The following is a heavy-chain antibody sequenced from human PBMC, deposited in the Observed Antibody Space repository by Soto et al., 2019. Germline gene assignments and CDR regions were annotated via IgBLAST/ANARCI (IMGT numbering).Heavy chain of an antibody. V-gene: IGHV2-5*02. Sequence: QITLKESGPTLVKPTQTLTLTCTFSGFSLSTTAAGVGWIRQPPGKALEWLALIYWDDDERYSPSLKSRLTITKDTSKNQVGLTMTNVDPVDTATYYCAHGSCSSADCYPNPYLDYWGQGILVTVSS. CDR2: IYWDDDE. CDR3: AHGSCSSADCYPNPYLDY. D-gene: IGHD2-2*01. CDR1: GFSLSTTAAG. J-gene: IGHJ4*02.